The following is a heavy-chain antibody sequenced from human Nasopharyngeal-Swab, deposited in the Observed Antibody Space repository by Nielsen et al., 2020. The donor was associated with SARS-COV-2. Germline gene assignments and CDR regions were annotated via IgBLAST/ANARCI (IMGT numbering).Heavy chain of an antibody. CDR2: ISSSSSYI. J-gene: IGHJ4*02. CDR1: GFTFSSYG. CDR3: ARDRSSSGWYEVDY. D-gene: IGHD6-19*01. V-gene: IGHV3-21*01. Sequence: GESLKISCAASGFTFSSYGMHWVRQAPGKGLEWVSSISSSSSYIYYADSVKGRFTISRDNAKNSLYLQMNSLRAEDTAVYYCARDRSSSGWYEVDYWGQGTLVTVSS.